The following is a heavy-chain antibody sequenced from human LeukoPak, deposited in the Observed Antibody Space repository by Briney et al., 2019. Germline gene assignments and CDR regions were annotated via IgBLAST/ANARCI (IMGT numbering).Heavy chain of an antibody. J-gene: IGHJ3*02. CDR1: GCTFSSYA. V-gene: IGHV3-30*04. Sequence: GGSLRLSCAASGCTFSSYALYWVRQAPGKGLEWVAVISKDGNSQNYADSVKGRFTISRDNSKNTLYLQMNSLRPEDTAVYYCAGESFDIWGQGTTVTVSS. CDR2: ISKDGNSQ. CDR3: AGESFDI.